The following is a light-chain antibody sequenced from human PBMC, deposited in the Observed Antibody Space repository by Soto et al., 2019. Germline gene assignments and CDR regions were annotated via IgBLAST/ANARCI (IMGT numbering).Light chain of an antibody. V-gene: IGKV2-24*01. CDR3: MQATPPYT. J-gene: IGKJ2*01. CDR1: QSLVHSDANTY. CDR2: MIS. Sequence: DIVMPQTPLSSPVTLGQPASISCRSSQSLVHSDANTYLSWLQQRPAQPPRLLIYMISNRFSGVPDRFSGSGAGTDFTLKISRWKLGMSGFYCMQATPPYTFGQGTKLEIK.